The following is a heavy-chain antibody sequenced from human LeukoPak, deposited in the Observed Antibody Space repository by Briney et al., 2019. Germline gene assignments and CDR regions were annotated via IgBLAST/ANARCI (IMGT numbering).Heavy chain of an antibody. J-gene: IGHJ4*02. V-gene: IGHV1-69*04. Sequence: SVKVSCKAAGGTFSSYTISWVRQAPGQGLEWMGRIIPILGIANYAQKFQGRVTITADKSTSTAYMELSSLRSEDTAVYYCARDPKDYYDSSGYYEDYWGQGTLVTVSS. CDR2: IIPILGIA. D-gene: IGHD3-22*01. CDR1: GGTFSSYT. CDR3: ARDPKDYYDSSGYYEDY.